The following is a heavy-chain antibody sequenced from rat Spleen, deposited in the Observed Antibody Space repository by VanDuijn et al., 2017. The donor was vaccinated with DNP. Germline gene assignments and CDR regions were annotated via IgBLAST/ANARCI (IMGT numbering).Heavy chain of an antibody. J-gene: IGHJ2*01. CDR1: GLSLTNYG. CDR3: ARWHLYLSYFDY. CDR2: IWGGGST. Sequence: QVQLKESGPGLVLPSRTLSLVCAVSGLSLTNYGVSWVRQPPGKGLEWIAAIWGGGSTDYNSALKSRPRISRDTSKSQVLLEMNSLQTEDTAMYFCARWHLYLSYFDYWGQGVMVTVSS. V-gene: IGHV2-16*01. D-gene: IGHD1-2*01.